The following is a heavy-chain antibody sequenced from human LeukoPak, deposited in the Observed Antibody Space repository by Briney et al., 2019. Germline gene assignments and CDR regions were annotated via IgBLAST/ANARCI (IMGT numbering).Heavy chain of an antibody. CDR3: TTLGYHLDS. V-gene: IGHV3-48*03. CDR2: FAGSDTTK. Sequence: GGSLRLSCAASGFDFSAYEMSWVRQAPGKGLEWVAYFAGSDTTKYYADSERGRFTISRDNAKNSLYLQMNSLRAEDTALYYCTTLGYHLDSWGQGTLVTVSS. CDR1: GFDFSAYE. J-gene: IGHJ4*02. D-gene: IGHD3-22*01.